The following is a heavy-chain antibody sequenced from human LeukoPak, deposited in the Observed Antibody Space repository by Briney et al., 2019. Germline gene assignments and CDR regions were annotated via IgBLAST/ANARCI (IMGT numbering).Heavy chain of an antibody. V-gene: IGHV4-59*01. D-gene: IGHD3-10*01. CDR1: GASISSNY. CDR2: IYYSGSS. Sequence: SSETLSLTCTVSGASISSNYWSWIRQPPGKGLEWIGYIYYSGSSHYNPSLKSRFTIAIDTSKNQFSLKLSSVTAADTAVYYCARDDGSGSYYGRRAFDIWGQGTMVTVSS. J-gene: IGHJ3*02. CDR3: ARDDGSGSYYGRRAFDI.